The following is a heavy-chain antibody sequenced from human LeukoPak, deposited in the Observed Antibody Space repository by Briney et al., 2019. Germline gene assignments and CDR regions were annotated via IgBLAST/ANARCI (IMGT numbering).Heavy chain of an antibody. CDR1: GYTFTSYG. Sequence: ASVKVSCKASGYTFTSYGISWVRQAPGQGLEWMGWISVYNGNTKYAQNFQGRVTMTTDTPTSTAYMELRSLRSDDTAVYYCARDRIAVRPGRFDPWGHGTLVTVSS. J-gene: IGHJ5*02. D-gene: IGHD6-6*01. CDR3: ARDRIAVRPGRFDP. CDR2: ISVYNGNT. V-gene: IGHV1-18*01.